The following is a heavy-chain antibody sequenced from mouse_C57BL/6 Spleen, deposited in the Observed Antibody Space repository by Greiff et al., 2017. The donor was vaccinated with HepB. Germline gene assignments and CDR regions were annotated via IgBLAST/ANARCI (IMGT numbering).Heavy chain of an antibody. CDR3: ARDELGLAY. Sequence: QVQLKQPGAELVMPGASVKLSCKASGYTFTSYWMHWVKQRPGQGLEWIGEIDPSDSYTNYNQKFKGKSTLTVDKSSSTAYMQLSSLTSEDSAVYYCARDELGLAYWGQGTLVTVSA. V-gene: IGHV1-69*01. D-gene: IGHD4-1*01. J-gene: IGHJ3*01. CDR1: GYTFTSYW. CDR2: IDPSDSYT.